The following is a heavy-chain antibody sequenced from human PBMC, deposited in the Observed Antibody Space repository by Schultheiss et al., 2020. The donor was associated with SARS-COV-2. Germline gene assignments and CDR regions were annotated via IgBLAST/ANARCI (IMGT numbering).Heavy chain of an antibody. CDR2: IWYDGSNK. D-gene: IGHD6-6*01. Sequence: GGSLRLSCAASEFTFSSYSMSWIRQPPGKGLEWVAVIWYDGSNKYYADSVKGRFTISRDNSKNTLYLQMNSLRAEDTAVYYCARGGEYSSSHGGGDFDYWGQGTLVTVSS. V-gene: IGHV3-33*08. CDR3: ARGGEYSSSHGGGDFDY. J-gene: IGHJ4*02. CDR1: EFTFSSYS.